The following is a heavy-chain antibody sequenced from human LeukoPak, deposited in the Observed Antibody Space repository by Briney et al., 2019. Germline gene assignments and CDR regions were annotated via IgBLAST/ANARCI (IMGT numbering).Heavy chain of an antibody. D-gene: IGHD6-13*01. CDR3: AKDRAAAPDY. CDR2: ISYDGSNK. Sequence: PGGSLRLSCAASGFTFSSYGMHWVRQAPGKGLEWVAVISYDGSNKYYADSVKGRFTISRDNSKNTLYLLMNSLRAEDTAVYYCAKDRAAAPDYWGQGTLVTVSS. CDR1: GFTFSSYG. J-gene: IGHJ4*02. V-gene: IGHV3-30*18.